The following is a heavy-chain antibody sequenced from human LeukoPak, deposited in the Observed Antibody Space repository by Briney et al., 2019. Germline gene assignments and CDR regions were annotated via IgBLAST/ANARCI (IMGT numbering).Heavy chain of an antibody. CDR1: GFTFSSYA. CDR2: ISSSGGST. CDR3: ARGNTYYYDTSGYAGAFDL. Sequence: PGGSLRLSCAASGFTFSSYAMSWVRQAPGKGLEWVSTISSSGGSTYYADSVKGRFTLSSDTSKTTMFLQMTRLRPDDTAVYYCARGNTYYYDTSGYAGAFDLWGHGTMVTVSS. J-gene: IGHJ3*01. V-gene: IGHV3-23*01. D-gene: IGHD3-22*01.